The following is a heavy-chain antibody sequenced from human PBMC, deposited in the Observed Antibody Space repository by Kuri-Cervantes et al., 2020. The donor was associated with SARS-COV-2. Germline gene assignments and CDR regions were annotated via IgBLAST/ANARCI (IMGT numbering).Heavy chain of an antibody. D-gene: IGHD5-18*01. V-gene: IGHV1-2*02. Sequence: ASVKVSCKASGYTFTGYYMLWVRQAPGQGLEWMGWINPNSGGTNYAQKFQGRVTMTRDTSISTAYMELSRLRSDDTAVYYCARDWGWIQLWPTDAFDIWGQGTMVTVSS. CDR1: GYTFTGYY. CDR2: INPNSGGT. J-gene: IGHJ3*02. CDR3: ARDWGWIQLWPTDAFDI.